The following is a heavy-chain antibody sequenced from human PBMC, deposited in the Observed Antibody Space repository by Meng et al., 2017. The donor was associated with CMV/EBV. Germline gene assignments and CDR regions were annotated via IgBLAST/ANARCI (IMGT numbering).Heavy chain of an antibody. CDR3: ARGPERWYQPRRNWFDP. J-gene: IGHJ5*02. CDR2: INPIFGTA. D-gene: IGHD2-2*01. V-gene: IGHV1-69*05. Sequence: SVNVSCKASGGTFSSYAISWVRQAPGQGLEWMGGINPIFGTANYAQKFQGRVTITTDEATSTAYMELSSLRSEDTAVYYCARGPERWYQPRRNWFDPWGQGTLVTVSS. CDR1: GGTFSSYA.